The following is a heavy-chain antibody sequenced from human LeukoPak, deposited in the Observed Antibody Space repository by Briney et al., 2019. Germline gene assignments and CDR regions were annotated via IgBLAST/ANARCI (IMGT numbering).Heavy chain of an antibody. J-gene: IGHJ4*02. V-gene: IGHV4-34*01. CDR1: GGSFSGYY. Sequence: KPSETLSLTCAVYGGSFSGYYWSWIRQPPGKGLEWIGEINHSGSTNYNPSLKSRVTISVDTSKNQFSLKLSSVTAADTAVYYCARGGVAAAVDCWGQGTLVTVSS. CDR3: ARGGVAAAVDC. D-gene: IGHD6-13*01. CDR2: INHSGST.